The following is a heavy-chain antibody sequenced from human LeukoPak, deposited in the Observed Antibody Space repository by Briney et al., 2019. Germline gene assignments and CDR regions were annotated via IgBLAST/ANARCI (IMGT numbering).Heavy chain of an antibody. CDR3: AKMAPGDPDDYQYMDV. Sequence: GGSLRLSCAASGFTFSSFCMSWVRQAPGKGLEWVAFIRYDGSSKFYADSVKGRFTISRDNPKNTLYLQMNSLRAEDTALYYCAKMAPGDPDDYQYMDVWGKGTTVTVSS. D-gene: IGHD7-27*01. CDR1: GFTFSSFC. J-gene: IGHJ6*03. V-gene: IGHV3-30*02. CDR2: IRYDGSSK.